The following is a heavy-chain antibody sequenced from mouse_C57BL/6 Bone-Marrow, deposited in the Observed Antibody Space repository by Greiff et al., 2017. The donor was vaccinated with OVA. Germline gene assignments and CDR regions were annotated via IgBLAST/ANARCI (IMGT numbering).Heavy chain of an antibody. CDR3: ARSMFTTAMDY. V-gene: IGHV1-19*01. CDR1: GYTFTDYY. Sequence: EVQLQQSGPVLVKPGASVKMSCKASGYTFTDYYMNWVKQSHGKSLEWIGVINPYNGGTSYNRKFKGKATLTVDKSSSTAYMELNSLTSEDSAVYYCARSMFTTAMDYWGQGTSVTVSS. J-gene: IGHJ4*01. D-gene: IGHD2-2*01. CDR2: INPYNGGT.